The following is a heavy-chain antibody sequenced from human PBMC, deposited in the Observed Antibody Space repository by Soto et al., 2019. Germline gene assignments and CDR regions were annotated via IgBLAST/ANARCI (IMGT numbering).Heavy chain of an antibody. Sequence: ASVKVSCKASGYMFTKSAMHWVRQAPGQRLEWMGWISGDSGNTKYSPKLQDRVTITSDTSARTSYMELSSLRTEDTALYYCARGGVAAGNFNFDYWDKGHLVTVSS. CDR2: ISGDSGNT. V-gene: IGHV1-3*01. D-gene: IGHD6-19*01. J-gene: IGHJ4*03. CDR1: GYMFTKSA. CDR3: ARGGVAAGNFNFDY.